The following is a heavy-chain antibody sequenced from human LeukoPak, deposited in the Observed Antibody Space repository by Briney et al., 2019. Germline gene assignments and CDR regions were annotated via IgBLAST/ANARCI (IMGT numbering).Heavy chain of an antibody. Sequence: ASVKVSCKASGYTFTSHDITWVRQATGQGLEWMGWMNPNSGNTGYAQKFQGRVTISKNTSISTAYMELSSLRSDDTAVYYCARALGRRFGVNWFDPWGQGTLVTVSS. V-gene: IGHV1-8*03. D-gene: IGHD3-10*01. CDR2: MNPNSGNT. CDR3: ARALGRRFGVNWFDP. CDR1: GYTFTSHD. J-gene: IGHJ5*02.